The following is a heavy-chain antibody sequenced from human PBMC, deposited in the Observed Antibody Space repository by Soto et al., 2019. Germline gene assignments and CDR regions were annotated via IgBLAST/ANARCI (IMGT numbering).Heavy chain of an antibody. D-gene: IGHD2-2*01. CDR1: GFSFTYYG. CDR3: ARGPESRSTAYFDY. CDR2: ISAYTGNT. Sequence: SCKASGFSFTYYGFTWVRQAPGEGLEWMGWISAYTGNTNYAQKVQDRVTMSTDTSTSTAYLDLRSLRSDDTAVYYCARGPESRSTAYFDYWGQGTLVTVSS. V-gene: IGHV1-18*01. J-gene: IGHJ4*02.